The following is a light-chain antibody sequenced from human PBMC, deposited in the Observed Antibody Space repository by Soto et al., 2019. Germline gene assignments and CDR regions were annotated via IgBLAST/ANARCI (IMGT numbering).Light chain of an antibody. CDR2: WAS. J-gene: IGKJ4*01. CDR1: QSVLYXSNNKNS. CDR3: QQYYSTPLT. V-gene: IGKV4-1*01. Sequence: DIVMTQSPDSLAVSLGERATINCKSSQSVLYXSNNKNSLAWYQQRPGQPPKLLIYWASTRDSGVPDRFSGSGSGTDFTLTISSLQAEDVAVYYCQQYYSTPLTFGGGNKGDIK.